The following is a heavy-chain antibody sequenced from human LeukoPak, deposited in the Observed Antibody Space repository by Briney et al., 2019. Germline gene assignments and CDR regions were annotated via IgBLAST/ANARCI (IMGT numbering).Heavy chain of an antibody. D-gene: IGHD3-22*01. J-gene: IGHJ5*02. CDR2: INPNSGGT. Sequence: ASVKVSCKASGYTFTGYYMHWVRQAPGQGLEWMGWINPNSGGTNYAQKFQGRVTMTRDTSISTAYMELSRLRSDDTAVYYCARDYIPYYYDISGRWTRDMQTKNWFDPWGQGTLVTVSS. V-gene: IGHV1-2*02. CDR1: GYTFTGYY. CDR3: ARDYIPYYYDISGRWTRDMQTKNWFDP.